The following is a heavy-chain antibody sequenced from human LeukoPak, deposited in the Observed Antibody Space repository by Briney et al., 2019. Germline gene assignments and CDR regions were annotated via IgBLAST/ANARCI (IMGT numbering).Heavy chain of an antibody. Sequence: GGSLRLSCAASGFTFSSYGMHWVRQAPGKGLEWVAFIRYDGSNKYYADSVKGRFTISRDNSKNTLYLQMNSLRAEDTAVYYCAKTSYYGSASYPREIDPWGQGTLVTVSS. CDR3: AKTSYYGSASYPREIDP. V-gene: IGHV3-30*02. CDR1: GFTFSSYG. D-gene: IGHD3-10*01. CDR2: IRYDGSNK. J-gene: IGHJ5*02.